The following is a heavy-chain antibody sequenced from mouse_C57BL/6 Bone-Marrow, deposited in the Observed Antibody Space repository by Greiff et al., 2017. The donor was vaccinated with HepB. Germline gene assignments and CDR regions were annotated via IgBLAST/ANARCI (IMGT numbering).Heavy chain of an antibody. Sequence: EVQVVESGEGLVKPGGSLKLSCAASGFTFSSYAMSWVRQTPDKRLEWVATISSGGSYTYYPDSVKGRFTISRDNAKNTLYLQMSSLKSEDTAMYYCASPLITTVVAFYAMDYWGQGTSVTVSS. V-gene: IGHV5-6*01. CDR1: GFTFSSYA. J-gene: IGHJ4*01. D-gene: IGHD1-1*01. CDR3: ASPLITTVVAFYAMDY. CDR2: ISSGGSYT.